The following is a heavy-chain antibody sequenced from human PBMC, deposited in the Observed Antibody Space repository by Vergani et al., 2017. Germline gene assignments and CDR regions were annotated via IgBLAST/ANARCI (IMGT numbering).Heavy chain of an antibody. CDR2: ISSDGGST. Sequence: EVQLLESGGGLVQPGGSLRLSCAASGFTFSTYAMTWVRQAPGKGLEWVSTISSDGGSTDNADSVKGRFTISRDNSKNTLSLQMNSLTAEDTAIYYCAGPQGTSAYYDGGFDYWGQGILVTVSS. CDR1: GFTFSTYA. V-gene: IGHV3-23*01. J-gene: IGHJ4*02. CDR3: AGPQGTSAYYDGGFDY. D-gene: IGHD3-22*01.